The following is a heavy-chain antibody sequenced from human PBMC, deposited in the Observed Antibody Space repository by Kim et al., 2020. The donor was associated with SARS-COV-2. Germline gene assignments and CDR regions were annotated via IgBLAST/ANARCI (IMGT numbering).Heavy chain of an antibody. V-gene: IGHV4-59*01. D-gene: IGHD2-2*01. J-gene: IGHJ6*03. CDR1: GGSISSYY. Sequence: SETLSLTCTVSGGSISSYYWSWIRQPPGKGLEWIGYIYYSGSTNYNPSLKSRVTISVDTSKNQFSLKLSSVTAADTAVYYCARARHCSSTSPCYYYYMDVWGKGTTVTVSS. CDR3: ARARHCSSTSPCYYYYMDV. CDR2: IYYSGST.